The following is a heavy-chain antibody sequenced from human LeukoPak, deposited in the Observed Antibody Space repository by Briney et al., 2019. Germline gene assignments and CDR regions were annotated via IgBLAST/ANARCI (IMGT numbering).Heavy chain of an antibody. V-gene: IGHV4-39*01. Sequence: SETLSLTCTVSGGSISSSSYSWGWIRQPPGKGLEWIGSIYYSGSTYYTPSLKSRVTISVDTSKNQFSLKLSSVTAADTAVYYCASGADLLVQFDYWGQGTLVTVSS. CDR3: ASGADLLVQFDY. J-gene: IGHJ4*02. CDR1: GGSISSSSYS. D-gene: IGHD6-13*01. CDR2: IYYSGST.